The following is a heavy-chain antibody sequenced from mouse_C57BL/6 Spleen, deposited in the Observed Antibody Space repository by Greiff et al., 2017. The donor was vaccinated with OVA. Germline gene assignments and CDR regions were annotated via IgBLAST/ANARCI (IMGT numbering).Heavy chain of an antibody. CDR3: TRVYSDWYFDV. J-gene: IGHJ1*03. V-gene: IGHV5-9-1*02. CDR1: GFTFSSYA. CDR2: ISSGGDYI. D-gene: IGHD2-12*01. Sequence: EVKLMESGEGLVKPGGSLKLSCAASGFTFSSYAMSWVRQTPEKRLEWVAYISSGGDYIYYADTVKGRFTISRDNARNTLYLQMSSLKSEDTAMYYCTRVYSDWYFDVWGTGTTVTVSS.